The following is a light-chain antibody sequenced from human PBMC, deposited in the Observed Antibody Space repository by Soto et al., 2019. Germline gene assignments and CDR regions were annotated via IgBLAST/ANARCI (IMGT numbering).Light chain of an antibody. J-gene: IGKJ4*01. V-gene: IGKV3-20*01. Sequence: EFVLTQSPSTLSLSPGWRATLSCRASQSVSSNSLAWYQQKHGQAPRILIYDASSRATGIPDRFSGSVSGTDFTITISRLGTEDGAVYDGQQYESSSLTFGGGTKVDI. CDR2: DAS. CDR3: QQYESSSLT. CDR1: QSVSSNS.